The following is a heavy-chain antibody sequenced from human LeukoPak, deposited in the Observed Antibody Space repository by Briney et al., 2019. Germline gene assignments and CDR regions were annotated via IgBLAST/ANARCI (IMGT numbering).Heavy chain of an antibody. V-gene: IGHV3-33*05. D-gene: IGHD6-19*01. CDR3: ARDLSAAFDF. Sequence: PGGSLRLSCAASGFPFSSYGMHWVRQAPGKGLEGVARLVYDERSDYANSVKGRLSISRDNSKNTLFLDMSDLRVEDTAVYYCARDLSAAFDFWGQGVLVTVSS. J-gene: IGHJ4*02. CDR1: GFPFSSYG. CDR2: LVYDERS.